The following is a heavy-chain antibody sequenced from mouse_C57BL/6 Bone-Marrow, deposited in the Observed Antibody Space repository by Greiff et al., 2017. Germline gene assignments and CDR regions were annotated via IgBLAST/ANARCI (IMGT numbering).Heavy chain of an antibody. CDR2: INPSSGSP. V-gene: IGHV1-7*01. CDR3: ARSSLAWCAY. D-gene: IGHD4-1*01. J-gene: IGHJ3*01. CDR1: GYTFTSYW. Sequence: VQLQQSGAELAKPGDSVSLSCKASGYTFTSYWMHWVNQRPGQGLEWIGYINPSSGSPKYNQTFKDKTTLTADNSSSTAYMQLSSLTYEDAAVYYCARSSLAWCAYWGQGTLVTVTA.